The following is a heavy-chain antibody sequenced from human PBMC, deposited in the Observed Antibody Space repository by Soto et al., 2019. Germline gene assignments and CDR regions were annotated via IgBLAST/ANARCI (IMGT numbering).Heavy chain of an antibody. V-gene: IGHV1-18*01. CDR3: ARDRYSGYDFLWFDP. Sequence: ASVKVSCKASGYTFTSYGISWVRQAPGQGLEWMGWISAYNGNTNYAQKLQGRVTMTTDTSTSTAYMELRSLRSDDTAGYYCARDRYSGYDFLWFDPWGQGPLVTVS. J-gene: IGHJ5*02. D-gene: IGHD5-12*01. CDR2: ISAYNGNT. CDR1: GYTFTSYG.